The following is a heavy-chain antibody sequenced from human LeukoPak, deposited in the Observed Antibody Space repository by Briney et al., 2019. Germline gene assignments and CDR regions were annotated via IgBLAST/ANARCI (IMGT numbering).Heavy chain of an antibody. CDR3: ARGGGID. CDR2: ISYDGSNK. Sequence: GGSLRLSCAASGFTFSSYAMHWVRQAPGKGPEWVAVISYDGSNKYYADSVKGRFTISRDNSKNTLYLQMNSLRAEDTAVYYCARGGGIDWGQGTLVTVSS. CDR1: GFTFSSYA. V-gene: IGHV3-30*04. J-gene: IGHJ4*02. D-gene: IGHD3-10*01.